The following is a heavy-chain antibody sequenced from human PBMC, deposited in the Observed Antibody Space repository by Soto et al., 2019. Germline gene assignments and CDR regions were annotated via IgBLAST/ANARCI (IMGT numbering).Heavy chain of an antibody. CDR1: GFTVSSNY. J-gene: IGHJ3*02. Sequence: PGGSLRLSCAASGFTVSSNYMSWVRQAPGKGLEWVSVIYSGGSTYYADSVKGRFTISRDNSKNTLYLQMNSLRAEDTAVYYCASDGWPDAFDIWGQGTMVTLSS. CDR2: IYSGGST. D-gene: IGHD6-19*01. V-gene: IGHV3-66*01. CDR3: ASDGWPDAFDI.